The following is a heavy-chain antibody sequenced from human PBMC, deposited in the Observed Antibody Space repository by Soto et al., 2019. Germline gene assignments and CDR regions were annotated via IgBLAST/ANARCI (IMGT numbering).Heavy chain of an antibody. CDR1: GGSITSYY. V-gene: IGHV4-59*01. D-gene: IGHD3-16*01. CDR2: ISDIGST. CDR3: ARSIPDCWGGGMDV. Sequence: SETLSLTCTVSGGSITSYYWTWIRQPPGQGLEWIGYISDIGSTSYNPSLPSRVTMLVDTSKKQFSLKLSSVTEAHTAVYFCARSIPDCWGGGMDVWGQGATVTASS. J-gene: IGHJ6*02.